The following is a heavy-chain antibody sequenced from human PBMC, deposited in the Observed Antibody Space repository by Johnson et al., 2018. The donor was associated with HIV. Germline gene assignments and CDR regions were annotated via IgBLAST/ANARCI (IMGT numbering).Heavy chain of an antibody. CDR1: GFTVSSNY. CDR2: ISWNSGSI. D-gene: IGHD1-26*01. Sequence: QLVESGGGLIQPGGSLRLSCAASGFTVSSNYMSWVRQAPGKGLEWVSGISWNSGSIGYADSVKGRFTISRDNAKNSLYLQMNSLRAEDTALYYCAKDSGSFDAFDIWGQGTMVTVSS. CDR3: AKDSGSFDAFDI. J-gene: IGHJ3*02. V-gene: IGHV3-9*01.